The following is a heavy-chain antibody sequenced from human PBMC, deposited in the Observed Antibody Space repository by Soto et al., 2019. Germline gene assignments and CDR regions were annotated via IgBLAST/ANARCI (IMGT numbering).Heavy chain of an antibody. CDR2: IHTGNGNT. V-gene: IGHV1-3*04. J-gene: IGHJ4*02. D-gene: IGHD3-16*01. CDR1: GYTFTTYA. CDR3: AISLRLGESFDY. Sequence: QVQLVQSGAEVKKPGASLQVSCKPSGYTFTTYAIHWVRQAPGQSLEWMAWIHTGNGNTKYSPRFQGRVTITRDTSASTAYMELSSLRSEDTAVYYCAISLRLGESFDYWGQGTLVTVSS.